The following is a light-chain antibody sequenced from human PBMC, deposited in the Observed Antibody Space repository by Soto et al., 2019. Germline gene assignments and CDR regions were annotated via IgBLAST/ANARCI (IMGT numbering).Light chain of an antibody. CDR1: SGHSTYA. J-gene: IGLJ3*02. CDR2: LNSDGSH. Sequence: QSVLTQSPSASASLGASVKLTCTLSSGHSTYAIAWHQQQPEKGPRYLMNLNSDGSHSKGDGIPDLFSGSSSGAERYLTISSLQYEDEAYYYCQTWGTGDWVFGGGTKLTVL. V-gene: IGLV4-69*01. CDR3: QTWGTGDWV.